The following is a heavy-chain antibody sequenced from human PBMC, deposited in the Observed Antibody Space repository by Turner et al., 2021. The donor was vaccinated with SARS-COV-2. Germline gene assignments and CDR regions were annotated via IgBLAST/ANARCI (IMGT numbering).Heavy chain of an antibody. Sequence: EVQLVESGGGLVQPGGSLRLSCAASVFTFSSYEINWVRQAPGKGLEWVSYMGSRGRTIYYADSVKGRFTISRDNAKNSLYLQMNSLRAEDTAVYYCARVARGNSGWYYFDYWGQGTLVTVSS. CDR3: ARVARGNSGWYYFDY. CDR1: VFTFSSYE. D-gene: IGHD6-19*01. CDR2: MGSRGRTI. V-gene: IGHV3-48*03. J-gene: IGHJ4*02.